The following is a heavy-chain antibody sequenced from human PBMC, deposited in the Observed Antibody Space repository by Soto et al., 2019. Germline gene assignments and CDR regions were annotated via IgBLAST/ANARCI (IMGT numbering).Heavy chain of an antibody. CDR2: VKQDGSEN. CDR3: ASFPWYLDLSDPLFHS. V-gene: IGHV3-7*01. Sequence: GGSLRLSCVVSGITFSRYWMSWARQAPGKGLEWVGNVKQDGSENYYVDSVKGRFTISRDNAENSLYLQMSGLRAEDTAVYYCASFPWYLDLSDPLFHSWGQGTPVTVSS. J-gene: IGHJ4*02. D-gene: IGHD3-9*01. CDR1: GITFSRYW.